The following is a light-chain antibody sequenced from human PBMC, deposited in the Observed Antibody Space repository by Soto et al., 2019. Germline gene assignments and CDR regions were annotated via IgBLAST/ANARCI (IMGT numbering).Light chain of an antibody. V-gene: IGKV1-39*01. CDR1: QNVGSY. CDR3: PQTFSRPGT. CDR2: GAL. J-gene: IGKJ1*01. Sequence: IEMTQPPYALSASVGDRITISCRASQNVGSYLNWYQQKSGKAPTLLIYGALSLHRGVPSRFDGGGSGTDFTLAINGLQPEDFATYYCPQTFSRPGTFGQGTKV.